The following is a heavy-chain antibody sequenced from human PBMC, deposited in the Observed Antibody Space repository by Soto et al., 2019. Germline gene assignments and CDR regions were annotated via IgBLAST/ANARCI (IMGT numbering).Heavy chain of an antibody. J-gene: IGHJ4*02. V-gene: IGHV1-18*01. CDR3: ATSLGPSGWFDY. D-gene: IGHD6-19*01. CDR1: RYTFPNYG. CDR2: IRLHNGET. Sequence: QVQLVQSGAEVKNPGASVRVSCTASRYTFPNYGLTWVRQAPGQGPEWLGWIRLHNGETHYAPNFRGRVTMTTDTSTSTAYMELRGLRSDDTAMYYCATSLGPSGWFDYWGQGKPVTVSS.